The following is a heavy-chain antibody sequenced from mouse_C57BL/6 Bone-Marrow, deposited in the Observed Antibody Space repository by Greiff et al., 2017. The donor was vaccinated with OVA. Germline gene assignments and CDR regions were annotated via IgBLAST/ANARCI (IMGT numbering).Heavy chain of an antibody. CDR1: GYTFTDYN. V-gene: IGHV1-22*01. Sequence: VHVKQSGPELVKPGASVKMSCKASGYTFTDYNMHWVKQSHGKSLEWIGYINPNNGGTSYNQKFKGKATLTVNKSSSTAYMELRSLTSEDSAVYYCASLNAMDYWGQGTSVTVSS. J-gene: IGHJ4*01. CDR3: ASLNAMDY. CDR2: INPNNGGT.